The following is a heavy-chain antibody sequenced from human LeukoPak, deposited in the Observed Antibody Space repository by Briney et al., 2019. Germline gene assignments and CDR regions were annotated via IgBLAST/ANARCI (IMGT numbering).Heavy chain of an antibody. D-gene: IGHD5-18*01. V-gene: IGHV4-59*12. CDR2: IYYSGST. CDR1: GGSISSYY. CDR3: ARVSVQLWLWGFDY. J-gene: IGHJ4*02. Sequence: SETLSLTCTVSGGSISSYYWSWLRQPPGKGLEWIGSIYYSGSTYYNPSLKSRVTISVDTSKNQFSLKLSSVTAADTAVYYCARVSVQLWLWGFDYWGQGTLVTVSS.